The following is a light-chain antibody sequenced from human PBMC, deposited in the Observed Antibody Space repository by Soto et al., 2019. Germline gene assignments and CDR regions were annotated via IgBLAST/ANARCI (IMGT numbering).Light chain of an antibody. Sequence: EIVLTQSPGTLSLSPGERATLSCGASQSIRSTYLAWYQQKPGQAPRLLIYGASSRATGIPDRFSGSGSGTDFTLTISRLEPEDSAVYYCQQYYNWPPYTFGQGTKLEIK. CDR1: QSIRSTY. CDR2: GAS. CDR3: QQYYNWPPYT. V-gene: IGKV3-20*01. J-gene: IGKJ2*01.